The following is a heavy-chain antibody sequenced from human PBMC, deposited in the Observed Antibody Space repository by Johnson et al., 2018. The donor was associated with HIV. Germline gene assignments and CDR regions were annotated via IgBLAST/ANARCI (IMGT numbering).Heavy chain of an antibody. CDR3: AKDMGRYSGSYGNYDAFDI. CDR1: GFTFSSYG. D-gene: IGHD1-26*01. V-gene: IGHV3-30*02. Sequence: QVQLVESGGGVVQPGGSLRLSCAASGFTFSSYGMHWVRQAPGKGLEWVAFIRYDGSNKYYADSVKGRFTISRDNSKNTLYLQMNSLRAEDTAVYYCAKDMGRYSGSYGNYDAFDIWGQGTMVTVSS. CDR2: IRYDGSNK. J-gene: IGHJ3*02.